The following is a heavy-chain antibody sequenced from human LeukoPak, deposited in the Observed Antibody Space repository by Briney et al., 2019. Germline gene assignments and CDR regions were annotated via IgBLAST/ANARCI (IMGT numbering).Heavy chain of an antibody. D-gene: IGHD3-10*01. CDR2: ITDNSDGRKI. CDR3: TTLRETYYKLGGPFYFDY. Sequence: GGSLSLSCAASGFTFSNSLMTWVRQAPGKVLEWVGRITDNSDGRKIDYAAAVKGSFTISRDDAENTLYPQMNSLKSEDTAVYYCTTLRETYYKLGGPFYFDYWGQGTLVTVSS. V-gene: IGHV3-15*01. J-gene: IGHJ4*02. CDR1: GFTFSNSL.